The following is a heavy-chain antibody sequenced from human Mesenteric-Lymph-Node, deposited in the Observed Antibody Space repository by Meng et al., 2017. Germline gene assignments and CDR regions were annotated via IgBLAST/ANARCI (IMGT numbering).Heavy chain of an antibody. D-gene: IGHD3-16*02. V-gene: IGHV3-74*01. J-gene: IGHJ4*02. CDR1: GFTFSSYW. CDR3: AAAHVWGSYRIDY. CDR2: INSDGSST. Sequence: GGSLRLSCAASGFTFSSYWMHWVRRAPGKGLVWVSRINSDGSSTSYADSVKGRFTISRDNAKNTLYLQMNSLRAEDTAVYYCAAAHVWGSYRIDYWGQGTLVTVSS.